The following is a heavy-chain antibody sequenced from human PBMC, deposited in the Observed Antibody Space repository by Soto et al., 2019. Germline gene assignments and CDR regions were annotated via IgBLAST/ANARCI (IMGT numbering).Heavy chain of an antibody. CDR3: AKDWRMLGDYYYYMDV. CDR2: ISYDGSNK. V-gene: IGHV3-30*18. Sequence: GGSLRLSCAASGFTFSSYGMHWVRQAPGKGLEWVAVISYDGSNKYYADSVKGRFTISRDNSKNTLYLQMNSLRAEDTAVYYCAKDWRMLGDYYYYMDVWGKGTTVTVSS. D-gene: IGHD2-15*01. CDR1: GFTFSSYG. J-gene: IGHJ6*03.